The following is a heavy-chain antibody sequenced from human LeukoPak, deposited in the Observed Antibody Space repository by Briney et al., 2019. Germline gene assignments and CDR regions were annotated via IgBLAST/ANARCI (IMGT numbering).Heavy chain of an antibody. Sequence: ASVKVSCKASGGTFTNYAINWVRQAPGQGLEWMGRIIPILDVTNYAQKFQGRVTITADQSTSTAYMELSSLRSEDTAVYCGARGGGVDILTGFQYWGQGTLVTVSS. D-gene: IGHD3-9*01. J-gene: IGHJ4*02. CDR2: IIPILDVT. CDR1: GGTFTNYA. CDR3: ARGGGVDILTGFQY. V-gene: IGHV1-69*04.